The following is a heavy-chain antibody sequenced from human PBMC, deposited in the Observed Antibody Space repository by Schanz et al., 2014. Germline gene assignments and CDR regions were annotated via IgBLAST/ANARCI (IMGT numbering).Heavy chain of an antibody. D-gene: IGHD3-10*01. CDR2: IIPSLGLA. CDR3: ARGRGFYDY. CDR1: GGTFSSYT. J-gene: IGHJ4*02. Sequence: QVHLVQSGAEVKKPGSSVKVSCKLSGGTFSSYTISWVRQARGQGLEWMGRIIPSLGLAKYEQKFQDKVTITADTSTTTAYMELSSLTSEDTAVHYCARGRGFYDYWGQGTLVTVSS. V-gene: IGHV1-69*02.